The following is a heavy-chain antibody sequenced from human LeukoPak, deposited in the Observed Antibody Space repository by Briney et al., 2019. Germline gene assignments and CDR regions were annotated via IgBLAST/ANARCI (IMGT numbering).Heavy chain of an antibody. Sequence: SVKVSCKASGYTFTSYGISWVRQAPGQGLEWMGRIIPILGIANYAQKFQGRVTITADKSTSTAYMELSSLRSEDTAVYYCARDGYYDSSGYNPGPKIDYWGQGTLVTVSS. D-gene: IGHD3-22*01. J-gene: IGHJ4*02. CDR1: GYTFTSYG. V-gene: IGHV1-69*04. CDR3: ARDGYYDSSGYNPGPKIDY. CDR2: IIPILGIA.